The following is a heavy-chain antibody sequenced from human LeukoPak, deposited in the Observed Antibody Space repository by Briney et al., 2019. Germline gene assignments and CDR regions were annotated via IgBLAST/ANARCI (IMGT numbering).Heavy chain of an antibody. V-gene: IGHV4-34*01. CDR1: GGSFSGYY. Sequence: SETLSLTSAVYGGSFSGYYWGWFRQPPGKGLEWIGEINHSGSTNYNPSLKSRVTISVDTSKNQFSLKLSSVTVADTAVYYCARGVGSSGTYEYYFDYWGQGTLVTVSS. D-gene: IGHD3-22*01. CDR3: ARGVGSSGTYEYYFDY. J-gene: IGHJ4*02. CDR2: INHSGST.